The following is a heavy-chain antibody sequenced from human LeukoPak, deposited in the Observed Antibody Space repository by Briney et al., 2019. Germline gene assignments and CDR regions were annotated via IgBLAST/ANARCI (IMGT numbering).Heavy chain of an antibody. D-gene: IGHD3-16*01. J-gene: IGHJ4*02. Sequence: GRSLRLSCAASGFTFSSYAMYWVRQAPGKGREWVTFISYDGSSKYYADSVKGRFTISRDNSKNTLFLQMNSLRDEDTAVYYCAREIWGTFKDWGQGTLVTVSS. V-gene: IGHV3-30-3*01. CDR2: ISYDGSSK. CDR1: GFTFSSYA. CDR3: AREIWGTFKD.